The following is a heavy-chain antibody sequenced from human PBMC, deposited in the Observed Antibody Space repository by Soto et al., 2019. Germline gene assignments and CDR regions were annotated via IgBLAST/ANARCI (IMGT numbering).Heavy chain of an antibody. V-gene: IGHV4-34*01. J-gene: IGHJ5*02. D-gene: IGHD6-25*01. CDR1: GGSFSGYY. Sequence: PSETLSLTCAVYGGSFSGYYWSWIRQPPGKGLEWIGEINHSGSTNYNPSLKSRVTISVDTSKNQFSLKLSSVTAADTAVYYCASSGGEQSEKYNLFDPWGQGTLVTVAS. CDR3: ASSGGEQSEKYNLFDP. CDR2: INHSGST.